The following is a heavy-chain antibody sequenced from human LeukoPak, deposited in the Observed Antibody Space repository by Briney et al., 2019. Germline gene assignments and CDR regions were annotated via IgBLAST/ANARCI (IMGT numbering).Heavy chain of an antibody. D-gene: IGHD6-13*01. CDR3: TRSLSSSSDY. V-gene: IGHV3-73*01. Sequence: GGSLRLSCAASGFAFSASAMRWVRQASGKGLEWVGRIITKPNSYATAYAASVKGRFTISRDDSKNTAYLQMNSLKTEDTAVYYCTRSLSSSSDYWGQGTLVTVSS. CDR2: IITKPNSYAT. J-gene: IGHJ4*02. CDR1: GFAFSASA.